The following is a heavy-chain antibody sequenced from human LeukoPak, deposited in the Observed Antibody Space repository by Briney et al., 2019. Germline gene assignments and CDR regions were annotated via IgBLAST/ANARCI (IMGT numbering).Heavy chain of an antibody. Sequence: GASVKVSCKASGYTFTGYYMHWVRQAPGQGLEWMGWINPNSGGTNYAQKFQGRVTMTRDTSISTAYMELSRLRSDDTAVYYCAREIWFGEKGWFDPWGQGTLVSVSS. D-gene: IGHD3-10*01. V-gene: IGHV1-2*02. J-gene: IGHJ5*02. CDR2: INPNSGGT. CDR3: AREIWFGEKGWFDP. CDR1: GYTFTGYY.